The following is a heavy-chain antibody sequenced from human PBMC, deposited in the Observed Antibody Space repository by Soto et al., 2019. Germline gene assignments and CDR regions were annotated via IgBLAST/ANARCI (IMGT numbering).Heavy chain of an antibody. CDR3: ARDGEGQPYCSSTSCYEYFQH. CDR1: GGTFSSYA. V-gene: IGHV1-69*01. J-gene: IGHJ1*01. Sequence: QVQLVQSGAEVKQPGSSVKVSCKASGGTFSSYAISWVRQAPGQGLEWMGGIIPIFGTANYAQKFQGRVTITADESTSTAYMELSSLRSEDTAVYYCARDGEGQPYCSSTSCYEYFQHWGQGTLVTVSS. D-gene: IGHD2-2*01. CDR2: IIPIFGTA.